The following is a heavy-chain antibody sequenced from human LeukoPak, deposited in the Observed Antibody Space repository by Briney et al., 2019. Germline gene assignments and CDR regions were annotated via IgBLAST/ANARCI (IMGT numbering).Heavy chain of an antibody. V-gene: IGHV3-74*01. J-gene: IGHJ5*02. CDR2: VRRDGSFT. D-gene: IGHD1-14*01. CDR1: GFTFSTYW. Sequence: GGSLRLSCAASGFTFSTYWMHWARQVPGKGLEWVSRVRRDGSFTNYADSVKGRFTISRDNARNTLYLQMNSLRAEDTAVYYCAAMPENWFDPWGQGTLVTVSS. CDR3: AAMPENWFDP.